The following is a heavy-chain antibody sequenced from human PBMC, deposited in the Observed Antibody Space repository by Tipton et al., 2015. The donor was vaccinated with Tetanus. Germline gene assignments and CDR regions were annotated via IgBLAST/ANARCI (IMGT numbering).Heavy chain of an antibody. CDR2: ISSTTSYI. CDR3: ASGSSLDY. Sequence: SLRLSCSVSGFLFSSYTMNWVRQAPGRGLEWVSSISSTTSYIYYSDSVKGRFTISRDNAKNSLYLQMNSLTADDTAVYFCASGSSLDYWGQGTPVTVSS. CDR1: GFLFSSYT. V-gene: IGHV3-21*01. J-gene: IGHJ4*02. D-gene: IGHD6-6*01.